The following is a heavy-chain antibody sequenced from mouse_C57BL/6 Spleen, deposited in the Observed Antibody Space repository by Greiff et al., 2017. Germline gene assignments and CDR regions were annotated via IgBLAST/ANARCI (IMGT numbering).Heavy chain of an antibody. CDR3: ARKFTTVVATDSMDY. CDR1: GFTFSDYG. Sequence: EVKLVESGGGLVKPGGSLKLSCAASGFTFSDYGMHWVRQAPEKGLEWVAYISSGSSTIYYADTVKGRFTISRDNAKNTLFLIMTSLRSEDTAMDYCARKFTTVVATDSMDYWGQGTSVTVSS. V-gene: IGHV5-17*01. D-gene: IGHD1-1*01. J-gene: IGHJ4*01. CDR2: ISSGSSTI.